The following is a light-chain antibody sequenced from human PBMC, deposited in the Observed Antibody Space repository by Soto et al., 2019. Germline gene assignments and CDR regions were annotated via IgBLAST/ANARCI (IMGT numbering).Light chain of an antibody. CDR3: QQTNDFPYT. J-gene: IGKJ2*01. CDR2: PAS. V-gene: IGKV1-12*01. Sequence: DIQMTQSPSSVSASVGDRVTITCRASHVISSWLAWYQQKPGKAPKLLIYPASRLQSGVPSRFSGSESGADFSLTISSLQPEDVATYYCQQTNDFPYTFGQGTKLEIK. CDR1: HVISSW.